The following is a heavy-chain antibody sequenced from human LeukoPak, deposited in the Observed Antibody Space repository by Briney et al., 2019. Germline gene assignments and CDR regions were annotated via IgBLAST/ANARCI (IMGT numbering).Heavy chain of an antibody. CDR3: ARGYCSSTSCYEGFDP. D-gene: IGHD2-2*01. V-gene: IGHV5-51*01. Sequence: GESLKISCKGSGYNFTSYWIGWVRQMPGKGLDWMGIIYPVDSDTRYSPSFQGQVTISADKSISTAYLQWSSLKASDTAMYYCARGYCSSTSCYEGFDPWGQGTLVTVSS. J-gene: IGHJ5*02. CDR1: GYNFTSYW. CDR2: IYPVDSDT.